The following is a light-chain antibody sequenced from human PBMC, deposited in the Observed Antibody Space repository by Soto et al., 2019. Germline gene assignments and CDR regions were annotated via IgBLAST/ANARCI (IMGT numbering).Light chain of an antibody. Sequence: QSVLTQPRSVSGSPGQSVTISCTGTSSDVGNYNYVAWYRQHPDKAPKLMIYDVAQRPSGVPDRFSGSKSGNTASLTISGLQAEDEADYYCCSYAGSYTWVFGGGTKVTVL. J-gene: IGLJ2*01. CDR3: CSYAGSYTWV. CDR2: DVA. V-gene: IGLV2-11*01. CDR1: SSDVGNYNY.